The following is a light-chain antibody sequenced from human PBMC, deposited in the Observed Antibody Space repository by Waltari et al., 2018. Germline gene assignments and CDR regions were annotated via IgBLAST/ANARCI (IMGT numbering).Light chain of an antibody. J-gene: IGLJ3*02. CDR1: SSDVGGHDY. CDR2: DVS. V-gene: IGLV2-11*01. Sequence: QSALTPPRPVSAPPGQSVTIPRTGTSSDVGGHDYGAWYQQYPGKVPKLMFYDVSKRPSEVPSRFSASTSGNTASLPISGIQPEDEADYYCCAYAGSYFMVFGGGTRLTVL. CDR3: CAYAGSYFMV.